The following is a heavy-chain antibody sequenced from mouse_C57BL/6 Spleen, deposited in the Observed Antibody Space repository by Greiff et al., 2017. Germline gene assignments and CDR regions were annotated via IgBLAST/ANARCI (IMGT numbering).Heavy chain of an antibody. CDR2: INPNNGGT. V-gene: IGHV1-26*01. CDR3: ARPLYYYGSAWFAY. CDR1: GYTFTDYY. Sequence: VQLQQSGPELVKPGASVKISCKASGYTFTDYYMNWVKQSHGKSLEWIGDINPNNGGTSYNQKFKGKATLTVDKSSSTAYMELRSLTSEDSAVYYCARPLYYYGSAWFAYWGQGTLVTVSA. J-gene: IGHJ3*01. D-gene: IGHD1-1*01.